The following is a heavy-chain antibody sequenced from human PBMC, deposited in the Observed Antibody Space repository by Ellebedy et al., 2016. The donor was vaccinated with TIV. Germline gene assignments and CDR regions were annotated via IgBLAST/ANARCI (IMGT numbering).Heavy chain of an antibody. CDR3: ARGGVLYGLDV. CDR2: INPNGVGI. J-gene: IGHJ6*02. Sequence: PGGSLRLSCVASGFTFTTSWVHWVRQAPGKGLAWVPQINPNGVGIGYADSVKGRFTISRDNAKNTLYLQMESLRVEDTAVYYCARGGVLYGLDVWGQGTTVTVSS. D-gene: IGHD3-10*01. V-gene: IGHV3-74*01. CDR1: GFTFTTSW.